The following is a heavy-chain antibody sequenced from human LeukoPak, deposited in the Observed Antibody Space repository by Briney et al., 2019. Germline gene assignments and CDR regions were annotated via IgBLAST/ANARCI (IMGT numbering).Heavy chain of an antibody. CDR3: ARDSSWLHPAFWFDP. V-gene: IGHV4-59*01. CDR1: GGSISSYY. Sequence: SETLSLTCTVSGGSISSYYWSWIRQPPGKGLEWIGYIYYSGSTNYNPSLKSRVTISVDTSKNQFSLKLSSVTAADTAVYYCARDSSWLHPAFWFDPWGQGTLVTVSS. J-gene: IGHJ5*02. D-gene: IGHD6-13*01. CDR2: IYYSGST.